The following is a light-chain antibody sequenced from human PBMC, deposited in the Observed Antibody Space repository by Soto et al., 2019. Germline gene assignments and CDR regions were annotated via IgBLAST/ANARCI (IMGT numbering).Light chain of an antibody. CDR2: EGS. V-gene: IGLV2-23*03. J-gene: IGLJ1*01. Sequence: QSALTQPASVSGSPGQSITMSCTGTSSDVGSYNLVSWYQQHPGKAPKLMIYEGSKRPSGVSNRFSGSKSGNTASLTISWLQAEDEADYYCCSYAGSSTFEVFGTGTKLTVL. CDR1: SSDVGSYNL. CDR3: CSYAGSSTFEV.